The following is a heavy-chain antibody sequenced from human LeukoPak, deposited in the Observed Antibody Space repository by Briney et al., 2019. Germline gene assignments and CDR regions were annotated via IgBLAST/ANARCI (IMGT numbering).Heavy chain of an antibody. Sequence: SETLSLTYTVSGGSISSGGYYWSWIRQHPGKGLEWIGYIYYSGSTYYNPSLKSRVTISVDTSKNQFSLKLSSVTAADTAVYYCARGGGATTYQRKEDFDYWGQGTLVTVSS. CDR3: ARGGGATTYQRKEDFDY. V-gene: IGHV4-31*03. J-gene: IGHJ4*02. CDR2: IYYSGST. CDR1: GGSISSGGYY. D-gene: IGHD1-14*01.